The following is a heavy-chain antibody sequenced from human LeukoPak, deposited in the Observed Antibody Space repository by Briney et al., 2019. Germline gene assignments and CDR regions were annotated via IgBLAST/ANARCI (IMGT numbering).Heavy chain of an antibody. CDR2: INPNSGGT. CDR1: GGTFSSYA. V-gene: IGHV1-2*02. CDR3: ARDMVQGVYDAFDI. D-gene: IGHD3-10*01. J-gene: IGHJ3*02. Sequence: ASVKVSCKASGGTFSSYAISWVRQAPGQGLEWMGWINPNSGGTNYAQKFQGRVTMTRDTSISTAYMELSRLRSDDTAVYYCARDMVQGVYDAFDIWGQGTMVTVSS.